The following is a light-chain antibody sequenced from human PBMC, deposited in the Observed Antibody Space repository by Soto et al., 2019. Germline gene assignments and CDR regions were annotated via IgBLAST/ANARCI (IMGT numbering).Light chain of an antibody. J-gene: IGLJ3*02. CDR3: AVWDVSLKAWV. CDR1: SSNIGIDA. V-gene: IGLV1-44*01. Sequence: QSVLTQPPSASGTPGQRVTISCSGSSSNIGIDAVSWFQQLPGTAPKLLIYSNNQRPSGVPDRLSGYKSGTSASLAISGLQSEDEAHYYCAVWDVSLKAWVFAGWTKVTXL. CDR2: SNN.